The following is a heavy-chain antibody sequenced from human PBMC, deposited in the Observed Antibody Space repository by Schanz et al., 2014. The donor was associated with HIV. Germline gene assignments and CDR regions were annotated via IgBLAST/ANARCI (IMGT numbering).Heavy chain of an antibody. CDR2: IGKDGDIT. D-gene: IGHD4-17*01. CDR1: GFTFSRYA. J-gene: IGHJ4*02. V-gene: IGHV3-23*04. Sequence: VQLVESGGGVVQPGRSLRLSCAASGFTFSRYAMTWVRQAPGKGLEWVSSIGKDGDITFYTDSVKGRLTISRDNSKNTLYLQMNSLRAEDTAVYFCAKFPPYGGGAYYFDYWGQGALVTVSS. CDR3: AKFPPYGGGAYYFDY.